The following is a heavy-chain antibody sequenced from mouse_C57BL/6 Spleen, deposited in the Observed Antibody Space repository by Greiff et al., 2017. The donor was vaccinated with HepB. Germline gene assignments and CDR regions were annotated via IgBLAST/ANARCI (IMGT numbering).Heavy chain of an antibody. CDR1: YFAFMASA. CDR3: ATTVVATNAMDY. D-gene: IGHD1-1*01. CDR2: FTMYSDAH. Sequence: ESGAELVRPGSSVKLSCKDSYFAFMASAMHWVKQRPGHGLEWIGSFTMYSDAHEYSEKFKGKATLTANTSSSTAYMELSSVTSEDSAVYYFATTVVATNAMDYWGQGTSVTVSS. J-gene: IGHJ4*01. V-gene: IGHV1-49*01.